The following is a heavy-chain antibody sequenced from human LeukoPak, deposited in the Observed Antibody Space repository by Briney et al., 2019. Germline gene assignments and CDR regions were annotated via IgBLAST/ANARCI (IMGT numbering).Heavy chain of an antibody. Sequence: SVKVSCKASGGTFSSYAISWVRQAPGQGLEWMGRIIPIRGIANYAQKFQGRVTITADKSTSTAYMELSSLRSEDTAVYYCAREGSGTVLTVPWAFDIWGQGTMVTVSS. CDR2: IIPIRGIA. J-gene: IGHJ3*02. V-gene: IGHV1-69*04. CDR1: GGTFSSYA. D-gene: IGHD4/OR15-4a*01. CDR3: AREGSGTVLTVPWAFDI.